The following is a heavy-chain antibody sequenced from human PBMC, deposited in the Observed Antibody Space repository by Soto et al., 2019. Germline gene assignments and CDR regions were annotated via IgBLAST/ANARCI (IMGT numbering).Heavy chain of an antibody. CDR3: ARDGAIFGVVQN. D-gene: IGHD3-3*01. J-gene: IGHJ4*02. CDR2: IYYSGST. Sequence: PSETLSLTCTVSGGSISSGDYYWSWIRQPPGKGLEWIGYIYYSGSTYYNPSLKSRVTISVDTSKNQFSLKLSSVTAADTAVYYCARDGAIFGVVQNWGQGTRVTVSS. V-gene: IGHV4-30-4*01. CDR1: GGSISSGDYY.